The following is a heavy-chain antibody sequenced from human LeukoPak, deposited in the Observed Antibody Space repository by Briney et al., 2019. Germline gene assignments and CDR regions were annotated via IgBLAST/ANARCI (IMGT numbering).Heavy chain of an antibody. V-gene: IGHV4-39*07. CDR3: VLNGNVIVGATLVDWSDP. Sequence: SETLSLTCTVSGGSISSSSYYWGWIRQPPGKGLEWIGSIYYSGSTYYNPSLKSRVTISVDTSKNQFSLKLSSVTAADTAVYYCVLNGNVIVGATLVDWSDPWGQGTLVTVSS. CDR1: GGSISSSSYY. D-gene: IGHD1-26*01. CDR2: IYYSGST. J-gene: IGHJ5*02.